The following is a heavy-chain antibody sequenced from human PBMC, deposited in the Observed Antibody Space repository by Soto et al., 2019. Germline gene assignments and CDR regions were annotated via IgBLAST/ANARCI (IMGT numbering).Heavy chain of an antibody. J-gene: IGHJ5*02. CDR3: AMTKTTLYNGFDP. CDR1: GGSIRGYY. V-gene: IGHV4-59*08. CDR2: IYYTGST. Sequence: SETLSLTCTVSGGSIRGYYWSWIRQTPGKGLEWIGQIYYTGSTNYNPSLKSRVTISVDTSKKHFYLKLSSVTAGDTAMYYCAMTKTTLYNGFDPCGQGTLVT. D-gene: IGHD3-16*01.